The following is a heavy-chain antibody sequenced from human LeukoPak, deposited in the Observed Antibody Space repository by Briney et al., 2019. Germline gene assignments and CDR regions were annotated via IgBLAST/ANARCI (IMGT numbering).Heavy chain of an antibody. CDR3: ARTPTLLNQLLHTYFDY. D-gene: IGHD2-2*01. CDR1: GFTFSSYS. Sequence: GGSLRLSCAASGFTFSSYSMNWVRQAPGKGLEWVSSISSSSSYIYYADSVKGRFTISRDNAKNSLYLQMNSLRAEDTAVYYCARTPTLLNQLLHTYFDYWGQGTLVTVSS. V-gene: IGHV3-21*01. J-gene: IGHJ4*02. CDR2: ISSSSSYI.